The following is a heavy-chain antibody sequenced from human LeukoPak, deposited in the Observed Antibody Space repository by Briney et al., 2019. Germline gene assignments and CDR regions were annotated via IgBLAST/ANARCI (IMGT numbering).Heavy chain of an antibody. CDR1: GFTFSSYN. V-gene: IGHV3-48*02. CDR3: AREGRDGGTDY. D-gene: IGHD1/OR15-1a*01. Sequence: GGYLRLSCAASGFTFSSYNMNWVRQAPGKGLEWVSYISSSSNNIYYGDSVKGRFTISRDNAKNSLYLQMSSLRDEDTAVYYCAREGRDGGTDYWGQGTLVTVSS. CDR2: ISSSSNNI. J-gene: IGHJ4*02.